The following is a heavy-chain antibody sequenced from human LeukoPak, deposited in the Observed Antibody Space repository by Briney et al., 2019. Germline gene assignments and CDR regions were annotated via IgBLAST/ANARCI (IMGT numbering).Heavy chain of an antibody. CDR1: GFTLSNYA. J-gene: IGHJ3*02. V-gene: IGHV3-64D*06. Sequence: PGGSLRLSCSASGFTLSNYAMYWVRQPPGKGLKCVSGISRIGGDTYYADSVKGRFTISRDNSKNTPYLQMSSLRPEDTAMYYCVKAPLPGAVPIEIWGQGTMVTVSS. D-gene: IGHD3-16*01. CDR3: VKAPLPGAVPIEI. CDR2: ISRIGGDT.